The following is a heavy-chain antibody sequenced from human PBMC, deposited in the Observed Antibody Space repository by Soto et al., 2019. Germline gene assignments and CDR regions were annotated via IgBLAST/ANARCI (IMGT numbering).Heavy chain of an antibody. V-gene: IGHV4-61*01. CDR2: INHSGRV. CDR1: GGSVSIANYY. J-gene: IGHJ5*01. D-gene: IGHD3-22*01. CDR3: STRAYDTNGYYRFDP. Sequence: SETLSLTCAVSGGSVSIANYYWSCIRQPPGKGLEWIGDINHSGRVNYSPSLKSRVTISLDTSKNQFSLTLSAVTAADTAMYYCSTRAYDTNGYYRFDPWGQGTLVTVSS.